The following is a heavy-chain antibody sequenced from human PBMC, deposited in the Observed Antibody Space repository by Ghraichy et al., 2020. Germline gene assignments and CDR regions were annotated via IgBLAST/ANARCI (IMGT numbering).Heavy chain of an antibody. D-gene: IGHD3-16*01. CDR2: ISGSSGTI. V-gene: IGHV3-48*02. CDR3: VREIWGY. J-gene: IGHJ4*02. Sequence: SCATSGFTFSIYSMNWVRQAPGKGPEWVAYISGSSGTIYYADSVKGRFTISRDKAENSVYLQMNSLRDEDTAVYYCVREIWGYWGQGTLVTVSS. CDR1: GFTFSIYS.